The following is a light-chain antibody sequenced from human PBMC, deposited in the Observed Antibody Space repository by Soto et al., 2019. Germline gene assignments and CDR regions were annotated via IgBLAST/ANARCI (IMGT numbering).Light chain of an antibody. J-gene: IGKJ4*01. V-gene: IGKV3-11*01. CDR3: QQCSNWPLT. CDR2: DAS. Sequence: EIVLTQSPATLSSSPGERATLSCMASQSVSSYLAWYQQKPGQAPRLLTYDASNRATGLPARFSGSGSGTDFTLTISRLVPEVFAVYDGQQCSNWPLTCRGGTKVESK. CDR1: QSVSSY.